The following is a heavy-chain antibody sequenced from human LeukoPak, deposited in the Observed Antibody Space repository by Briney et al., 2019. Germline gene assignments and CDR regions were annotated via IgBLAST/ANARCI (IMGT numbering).Heavy chain of an antibody. Sequence: ASVKVSCKASGYTFTNNYMHWVRQAPGQGLEWMGIINPSGDNTWYAQKFQGRVTMTRDMDTSTDYMEVSSLKSEDTAVYYCARDQATVGPAFDYWGQGTLVTVSS. CDR3: ARDQATVGPAFDY. CDR1: GYTFTNNY. D-gene: IGHD4-23*01. CDR2: INPSGDNT. J-gene: IGHJ4*02. V-gene: IGHV1-46*01.